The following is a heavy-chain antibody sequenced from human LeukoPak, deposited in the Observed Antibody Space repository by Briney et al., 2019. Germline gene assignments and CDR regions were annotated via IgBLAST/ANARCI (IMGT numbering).Heavy chain of an antibody. CDR3: ARAPFSVWFGELFSLVPDY. V-gene: IGHV1-18*01. J-gene: IGHJ4*02. CDR2: ISAYNGNT. CDR1: GYTFTSYG. Sequence: ASVKVSCKASGYTFTSYGISWVRQAPGQGLEWMGWISAYNGNTNYAQKLQGRVTMTTDTSTSTAYMELRSLRSDDTAVYYCARAPFSVWFGELFSLVPDYWGQGTLVTVSS. D-gene: IGHD3-10*01.